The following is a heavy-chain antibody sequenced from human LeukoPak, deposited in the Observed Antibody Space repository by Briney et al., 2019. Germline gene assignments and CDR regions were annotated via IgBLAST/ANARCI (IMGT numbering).Heavy chain of an antibody. J-gene: IGHJ4*02. D-gene: IGHD1-26*01. CDR3: AKERAATTHFDY. Sequence: GRSLRLSCAASGFTFSSYAMHWVRQAPGKGLEWVAVISYDGGTKYYGDSVRGRFTISRDNLKNTLSLQMDSLRAEDTAVYFCAKERAATTHFDYWGQGALVTVSS. CDR1: GFTFSSYA. CDR2: ISYDGGTK. V-gene: IGHV3-30-3*01.